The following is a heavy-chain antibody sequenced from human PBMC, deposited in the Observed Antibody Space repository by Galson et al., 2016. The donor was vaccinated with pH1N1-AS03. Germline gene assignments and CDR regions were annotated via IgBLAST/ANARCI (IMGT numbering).Heavy chain of an antibody. D-gene: IGHD2-15*01. CDR3: ARVLVGAAGCDY. CDR2: INSDGRDT. V-gene: IGHV3-74*01. J-gene: IGHJ4*02. CDR1: GFIFSHYW. Sequence: SLRLSCAVSGFIFSHYWMYWVRQAPGKGLEWVSRINSDGRDTYYADSVKGRFTISRNNAKNTLFLQMNSLRVDDTALYYCARVLVGAAGCDYWGQGTLLTVSS.